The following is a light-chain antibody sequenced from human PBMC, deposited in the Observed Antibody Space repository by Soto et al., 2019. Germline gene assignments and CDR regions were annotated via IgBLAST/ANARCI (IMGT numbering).Light chain of an antibody. Sequence: AIQLTQSPSSLSASVGDRVTITCRASPAIASFLAWYQQKPGTAPKLLIYDASSLESGVPSRFSGSGSGTEFTLTISSLQPDDFATYYCQHYNGYRWTFGQGTRWIS. CDR2: DAS. CDR1: PAIASF. J-gene: IGKJ1*01. CDR3: QHYNGYRWT. V-gene: IGKV1-13*02.